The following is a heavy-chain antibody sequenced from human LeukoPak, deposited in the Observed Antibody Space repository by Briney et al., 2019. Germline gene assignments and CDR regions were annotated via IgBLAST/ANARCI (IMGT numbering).Heavy chain of an antibody. J-gene: IGHJ4*02. CDR1: GGSISSSSYY. V-gene: IGHV4-39*07. Sequence: SETLSLTCTVSGGSISSSSYYWGWIRQPPGKGLEWIGSIYYSGSTYYNPSLKSRVTISVDTSKNQFSLKLSSVTAADTAVYYCARNPAVAGTDYWGQGTLVTVSS. CDR3: ARNPAVAGTDY. CDR2: IYYSGST. D-gene: IGHD6-19*01.